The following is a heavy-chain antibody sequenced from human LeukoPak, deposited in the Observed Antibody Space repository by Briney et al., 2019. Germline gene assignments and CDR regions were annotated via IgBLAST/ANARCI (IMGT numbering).Heavy chain of an antibody. CDR3: AKSSGWNYYYYGMDV. D-gene: IGHD6-19*01. J-gene: IGHJ6*02. CDR2: TSNSGGST. Sequence: PGGSLRLSCAASGFTFSSYAMTWVRRAPGKGLEWVSGTSNSGGSTYYADSVKGRFTISRDNSKNTLYLQMNSLRAEDTAVYYCAKSSGWNYYYYGMDVWGQGTTVTVSS. CDR1: GFTFSSYA. V-gene: IGHV3-23*01.